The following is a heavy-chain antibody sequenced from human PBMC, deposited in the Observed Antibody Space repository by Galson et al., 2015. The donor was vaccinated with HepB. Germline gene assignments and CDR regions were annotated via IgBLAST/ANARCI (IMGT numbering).Heavy chain of an antibody. CDR1: GFAFKSDY. CDR3: VRDNSRWSFDY. Sequence: SVKVSCKASGFAFKSDYYHWIRQAPGQGLEWMGRITPTRDNTIYAQKFRGRLTLTRDASTTTVYMELSRLTSDDTAVYYCVRDNSRWSFDYWGQGTLVTVSS. CDR2: ITPTRDNT. J-gene: IGHJ4*02. D-gene: IGHD6-13*01. V-gene: IGHV1-46*02.